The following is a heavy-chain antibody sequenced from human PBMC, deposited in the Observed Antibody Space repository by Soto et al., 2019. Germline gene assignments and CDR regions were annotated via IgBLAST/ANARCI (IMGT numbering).Heavy chain of an antibody. Sequence: GSLRLSCAASGFTFSSYSMNWVRQAPGKGLEWVSSISSSSSYIYYADSVKGRFTIPRDNAKNSLYLQMNSLRAEDTAVYYCARVCSGGSCPMGYYYYGMDVWGQGTTVTVSS. V-gene: IGHV3-21*01. CDR3: ARVCSGGSCPMGYYYYGMDV. J-gene: IGHJ6*02. D-gene: IGHD2-15*01. CDR1: GFTFSSYS. CDR2: ISSSSSYI.